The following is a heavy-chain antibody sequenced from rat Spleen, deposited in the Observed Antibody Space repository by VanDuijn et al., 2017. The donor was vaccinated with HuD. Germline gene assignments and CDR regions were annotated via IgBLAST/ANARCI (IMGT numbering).Heavy chain of an antibody. Sequence: EVQLVESGGGLVQPGRSLKLSCAASGFTFSDYNMAWVRQAPKKGLEWVASISYEGSSTYYPDSVKGRFSISRDNAKSSQYLQMDSLRSEDTATYYCARHKAGTYWYFDFWGPGTMVTVSS. CDR1: GFTFSDYN. D-gene: IGHD4-2*01. CDR3: ARHKAGTYWYFDF. V-gene: IGHV5-7*01. CDR2: ISYEGSST. J-gene: IGHJ1*01.